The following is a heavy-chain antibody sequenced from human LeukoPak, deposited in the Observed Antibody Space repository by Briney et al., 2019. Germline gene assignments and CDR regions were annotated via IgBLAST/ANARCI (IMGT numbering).Heavy chain of an antibody. V-gene: IGHV3-48*04. CDR1: GFTFSSYS. Sequence: GGSLRLSCAASGFTFSSYSMNWVRQAPGKGLEWISYISSSSRTIYYADSVKGRFTISRDNAKNSLFPQMNSLRAEDTAVYYCARGPPVTTLFRPYNWFDPWGQGTLVTVSS. D-gene: IGHD4-17*01. CDR2: ISSSSRTI. J-gene: IGHJ5*02. CDR3: ARGPPVTTLFRPYNWFDP.